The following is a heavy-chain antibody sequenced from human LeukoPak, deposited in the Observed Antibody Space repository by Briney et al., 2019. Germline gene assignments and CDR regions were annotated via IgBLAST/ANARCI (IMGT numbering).Heavy chain of an antibody. V-gene: IGHV3-48*04. Sequence: GGSLRLSCTASGFPFSDYSMNWVRQAPGKGLEWISYIGVSSGNTKYADSVRGRFAISADNAKNSLYLQMNSLRVEDTAVYYCARDRNYAFDNWGQGTLVSVSS. J-gene: IGHJ4*02. CDR1: GFPFSDYS. CDR2: IGVSSGNT. D-gene: IGHD1-7*01. CDR3: ARDRNYAFDN.